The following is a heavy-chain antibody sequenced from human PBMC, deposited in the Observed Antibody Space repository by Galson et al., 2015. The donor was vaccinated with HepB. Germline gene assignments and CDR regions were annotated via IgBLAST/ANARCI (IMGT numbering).Heavy chain of an antibody. D-gene: IGHD6-19*01. CDR3: AKRGGSGWGAFDI. CDR2: ISGSGGTT. J-gene: IGHJ3*02. CDR1: GFTFSSYA. V-gene: IGHV3-23*01. Sequence: SLRLSCAASGFTFSSYAMSWVRQAPGKGLEWVSTISGSGGTTFYADSVKGRFTISSDNSKNTLYLQMNSLRAEDTAVYYCAKRGGSGWGAFDIWGQGTMVTVSS.